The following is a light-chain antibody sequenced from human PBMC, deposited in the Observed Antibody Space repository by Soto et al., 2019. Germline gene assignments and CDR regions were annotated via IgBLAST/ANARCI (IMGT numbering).Light chain of an antibody. V-gene: IGKV3-15*01. J-gene: IGKJ5*01. CDR3: QQYNNWPRPVT. CDR2: GAS. Sequence: ESVLTQSPATLSLSPGERATLSCRASQSVSSFLAWYQQKPGQAPRLLIYGASTRATGIPARFSGSGSGTEFTLTISSLQSEDFAVYYCQQYNNWPRPVTFGQGTRLEIK. CDR1: QSVSSF.